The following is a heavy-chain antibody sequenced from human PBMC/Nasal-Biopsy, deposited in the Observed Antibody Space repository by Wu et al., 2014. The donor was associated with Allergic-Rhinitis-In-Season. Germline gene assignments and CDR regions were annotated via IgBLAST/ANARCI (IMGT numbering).Heavy chain of an antibody. V-gene: IGHV3-21*06. J-gene: IGHJ3*02. CDR1: GFTFHDHV. Sequence: LRLSCAASGFTFHDHVMHWVRQAPGKGLEWVSSIGPRSTYISYADSVEGRFTISRENAKNSLYLQMSSLRAEDTAVYFCVRDGGFCEGACYDALDIWGQGTTVIVSS. CDR2: IGPRSTYI. CDR3: VRDGGFCEGACYDALDI. D-gene: IGHD2-21*02.